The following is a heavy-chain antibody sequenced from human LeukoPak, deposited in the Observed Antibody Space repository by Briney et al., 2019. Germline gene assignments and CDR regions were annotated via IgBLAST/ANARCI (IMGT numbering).Heavy chain of an antibody. CDR1: GFTFSSYG. CDR2: IRYDGSNK. J-gene: IGHJ4*02. V-gene: IGHV3-30*02. Sequence: GGSLRLSCAASGFTFSSYGMHWVRQAPGKGLEWVAFIRYDGSNKYYADSVKGRFTISRDNSKNTLYLQMNSLRAEDTAVYYCAKQGSRLSLAKIFDYWGQGTLVTVSS. D-gene: IGHD3-10*01. CDR3: AKQGSRLSLAKIFDY.